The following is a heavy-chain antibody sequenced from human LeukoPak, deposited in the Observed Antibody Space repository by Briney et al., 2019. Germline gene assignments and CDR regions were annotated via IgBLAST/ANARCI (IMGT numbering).Heavy chain of an antibody. CDR1: GFTFSSYA. V-gene: IGHV3-23*01. CDR2: ISGSGGST. D-gene: IGHD3-22*01. Sequence: GGSLRLSCAASGFTFSSYAMSWVRQAPGKGLEWVSAISGSGGSTYYADSVKGRFTISRDNSKNTLYLQMNSLRAEDTAVYYCARDQGDSSGYYYVAWGQGTLVTVSS. J-gene: IGHJ5*02. CDR3: ARDQGDSSGYYYVA.